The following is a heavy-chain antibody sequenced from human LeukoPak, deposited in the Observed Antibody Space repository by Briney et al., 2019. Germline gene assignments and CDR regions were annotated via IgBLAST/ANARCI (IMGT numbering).Heavy chain of an antibody. Sequence: GGSPRLSCAASGFTFSSYAMSWVRQAPGKGLEWVSAISGSGGSTYYADSVKGRFTISRDNSKNTLYLQMNSLRAEDTAVYYCAKPYYYDSSGYSDYYYGMDVWGQGTTVTVSS. CDR3: AKPYYYDSSGYSDYYYGMDV. D-gene: IGHD3-22*01. J-gene: IGHJ6*02. CDR2: ISGSGGST. V-gene: IGHV3-23*01. CDR1: GFTFSSYA.